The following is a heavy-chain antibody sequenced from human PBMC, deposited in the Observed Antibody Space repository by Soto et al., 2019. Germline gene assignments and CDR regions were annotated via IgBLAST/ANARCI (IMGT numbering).Heavy chain of an antibody. J-gene: IGHJ5*02. V-gene: IGHV4-59*08. CDR1: GGSISSHY. D-gene: IGHD3-10*02. CDR3: ARFSTMVGEAGFDP. Sequence: QVQLQESGPGLVKPSETLSLSCNVSGGSISSHYWSWIRQPPGKGLEWIGYIYYSGSTNYNPSLKSRVTISVDTSKNQFSLKLSSVTAAGTAVYYCARFSTMVGEAGFDPWGQGTLVTVSS. CDR2: IYYSGST.